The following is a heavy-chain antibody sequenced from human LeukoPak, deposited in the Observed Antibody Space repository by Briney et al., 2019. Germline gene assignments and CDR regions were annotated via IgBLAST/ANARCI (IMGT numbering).Heavy chain of an antibody. CDR3: ARESITGDRDFDY. CDR2: ISSGSRTI. J-gene: IGHJ4*02. CDR1: GFSFSSYS. Sequence: GGSLRLSCAASGFSFSSYSMNWVRQAPGRGLEWISYISSGSRTIFYADSVKGRFTISRDNAKNSLYLLMNSLRADDTAVYNCARESITGDRDFDYWGQGTLITVSS. V-gene: IGHV3-48*01. D-gene: IGHD7-27*01.